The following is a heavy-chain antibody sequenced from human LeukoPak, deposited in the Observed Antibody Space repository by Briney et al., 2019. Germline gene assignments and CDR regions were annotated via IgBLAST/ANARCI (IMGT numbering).Heavy chain of an antibody. Sequence: PGGSLRLSCAASGFTFSSYGMHWVRQAPGKGLEWVAVISYDGSNKYYADSVKGRFTISRDNSKNTLYLQMNSLRAEDTAVYYCAKGPTLVAGDYWGQGTLVTVSS. CDR3: AKGPTLVAGDY. D-gene: IGHD6-19*01. J-gene: IGHJ4*02. V-gene: IGHV3-30*18. CDR2: ISYDGSNK. CDR1: GFTFSSYG.